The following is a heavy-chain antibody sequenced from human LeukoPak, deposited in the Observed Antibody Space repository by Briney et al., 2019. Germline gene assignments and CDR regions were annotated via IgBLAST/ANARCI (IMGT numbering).Heavy chain of an antibody. CDR2: IFYNGNT. J-gene: IGHJ1*01. Sequence: PSETLSLTCTVSGGSVSSTSYYWSWIRQPPGKGLEWIGYIFYNGNTNYNPSLKSRLSISLDTSKNQFSLKLSSVTAADTAVYYCARGYGYGDTEYFQHWGQGTLVTVSS. CDR3: ARGYGYGDTEYFQH. D-gene: IGHD4-17*01. CDR1: GGSVSSTSYY. V-gene: IGHV4-61*01.